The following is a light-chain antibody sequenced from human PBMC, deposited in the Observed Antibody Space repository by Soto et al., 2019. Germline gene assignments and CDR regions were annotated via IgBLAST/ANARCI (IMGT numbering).Light chain of an antibody. CDR2: EVS. Sequence: SVLTQPASVSGSLGQSITISCTGTSSDVGAYNSVSWYQQHPGKAPKLMIYEVSNRPSGVSNRFSGSKSGNTASLTISGLQAEDEADYYCSSYTSSSTRLWVFGTGTKVTV. V-gene: IGLV2-14*01. CDR3: SSYTSSSTRLWV. CDR1: SSDVGAYNS. J-gene: IGLJ1*01.